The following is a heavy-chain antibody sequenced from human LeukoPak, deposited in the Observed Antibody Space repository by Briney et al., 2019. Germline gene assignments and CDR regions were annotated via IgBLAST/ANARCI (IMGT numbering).Heavy chain of an antibody. CDR3: TRGSPLDY. J-gene: IGHJ4*02. V-gene: IGHV3-7*01. Sequence: GGSLRLSCAASGLTFSSSWMTWVRQAPGKGLEWVANIKEDASETNYVGSAMGRFAISRDNAKNTLYLQMNSLRVEDTVIYYCTRGSPLDYWGQGTQVTVSS. D-gene: IGHD1-26*01. CDR1: GLTFSSSW. CDR2: IKEDASET.